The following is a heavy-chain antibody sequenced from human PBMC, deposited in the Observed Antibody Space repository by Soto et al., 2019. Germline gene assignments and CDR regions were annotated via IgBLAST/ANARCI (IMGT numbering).Heavy chain of an antibody. CDR1: GFTFSDYY. V-gene: IGHV3-11*01. D-gene: IGHD3-10*01. CDR2: ISSSGSTI. Sequence: GGSLRLFCAASGFTFSDYYMSWIRQAPGKGLEWVSYISSSGSTIYYADSVKGRFTISRDNAKNSLYLQMNSLRAEDTAVYYCAGRRITMVRGVRGYFDYWGQGTLVTVSS. J-gene: IGHJ4*02. CDR3: AGRRITMVRGVRGYFDY.